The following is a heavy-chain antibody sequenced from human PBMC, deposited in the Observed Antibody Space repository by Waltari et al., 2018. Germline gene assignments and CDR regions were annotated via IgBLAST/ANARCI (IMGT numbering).Heavy chain of an antibody. V-gene: IGHV3-30*02. CDR1: GFTFSSYG. CDR3: ATRRPLDY. Sequence: QVQLVESGGGVVQPGGSLRLSCAASGFTFSSYGMHWVRQAPGKGLEWVAFIRDDGSNKYYADSVKGRFTISRDNSKNTLYLQMNSLRAEDTAVYYCATRRPLDYWGQGTLVTVSS. J-gene: IGHJ4*02. CDR2: IRDDGSNK.